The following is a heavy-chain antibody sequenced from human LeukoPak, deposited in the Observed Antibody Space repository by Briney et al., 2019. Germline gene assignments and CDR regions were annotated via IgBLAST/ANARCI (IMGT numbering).Heavy chain of an antibody. CDR2: ISSSGSTI. D-gene: IGHD3-3*01. Sequence: PGGSLRLSCAASGFTFSDYYMSWIRQAPGKGLEWVSYISSSGSTIYYADSVKGRFTISRDNAKNSLYLQMNSLRAEDTAVYYCASGYYDFWSGYHESSYYYGMDVWGQGTTVTVSS. CDR1: GFTFSDYY. V-gene: IGHV3-11*01. J-gene: IGHJ6*02. CDR3: ASGYYDFWSGYHESSYYYGMDV.